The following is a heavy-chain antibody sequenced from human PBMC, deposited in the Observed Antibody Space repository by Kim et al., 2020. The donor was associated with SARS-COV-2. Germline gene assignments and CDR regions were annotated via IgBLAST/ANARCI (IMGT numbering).Heavy chain of an antibody. CDR2: MNPNSGNT. CDR1: GYTFTSYD. V-gene: IGHV1-8*01. CDR3: ARGPEVRGVIITRNWFDP. J-gene: IGHJ5*02. D-gene: IGHD3-10*01. Sequence: ASVKVSCKASGYTFTSYDINWVRQATGQGLEWMGWMNPNSGNTGYAQKFQGRVTMTRNTSISTAYMELSSLRSEDTAVYYCARGPEVRGVIITRNWFDPWGQGTLVTVSS.